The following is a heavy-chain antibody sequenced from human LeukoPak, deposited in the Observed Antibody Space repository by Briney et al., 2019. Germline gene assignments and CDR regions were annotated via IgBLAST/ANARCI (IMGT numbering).Heavy chain of an antibody. Sequence: SETLSLTCTVSGGSISSHYWSWIRQPPGKGLEWIGHIYYSGSTNYNPSLKSRVTISVDTSKNQFSLKLSSVTAADTAVYYCARDAAAPRCYDFWSGSYYYMDVWGKGTTVTVSS. CDR1: GGSISSHY. D-gene: IGHD3-3*01. J-gene: IGHJ6*03. CDR3: ARDAAAPRCYDFWSGSYYYMDV. V-gene: IGHV4-59*11. CDR2: IYYSGST.